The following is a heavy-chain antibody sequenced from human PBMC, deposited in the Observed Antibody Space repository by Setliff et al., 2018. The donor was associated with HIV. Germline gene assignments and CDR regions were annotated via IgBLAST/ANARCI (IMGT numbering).Heavy chain of an antibody. CDR1: GDTLSDYY. Sequence: ASVKVSCKASGDTLSDYYIHWVRQAPGQGLEWMGWINPDSGGTNYAQKFQGKVTMTRDTSLNTDYMEVRSLRSDDTAVYYCATDLGSHALDPWGQGTLLTVSS. V-gene: IGHV1-2*02. CDR2: INPDSGGT. D-gene: IGHD6-13*01. J-gene: IGHJ5*02. CDR3: ATDLGSHALDP.